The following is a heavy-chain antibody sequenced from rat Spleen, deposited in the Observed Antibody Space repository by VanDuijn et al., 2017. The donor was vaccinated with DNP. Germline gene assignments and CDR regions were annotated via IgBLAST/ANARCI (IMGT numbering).Heavy chain of an antibody. CDR3: ARPNYGGYEGWFAY. D-gene: IGHD1-11*01. CDR1: GFIFSNYD. V-gene: IGHV5-19*01. J-gene: IGHJ3*01. Sequence: EVQLVESGGGLVQPGRSLKLSCAASGFIFSNYDMAWVRQAPTKGLEWVAYISPSGGSTYYRDSVKGRFTVSRDNTKSSLYLQMDSLRSEDTATYYCARPNYGGYEGWFAYWGQGTLVTVSS. CDR2: ISPSGGST.